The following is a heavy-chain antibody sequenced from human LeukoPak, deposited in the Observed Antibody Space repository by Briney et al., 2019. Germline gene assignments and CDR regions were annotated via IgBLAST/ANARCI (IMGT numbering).Heavy chain of an antibody. Sequence: SETLSLTCTVSGGSISSYYWSWIRQPPGKGLEWIGYIYYSGSTSYNPSLKSRVTISVDTSKNQFSLKLSSVTAADTAVYYCARAGFPYVLDAFDIWGQGTMVTVSS. D-gene: IGHD3-10*01. J-gene: IGHJ3*02. CDR2: IYYSGST. CDR3: ARAGFPYVLDAFDI. V-gene: IGHV4-59*01. CDR1: GGSISSYY.